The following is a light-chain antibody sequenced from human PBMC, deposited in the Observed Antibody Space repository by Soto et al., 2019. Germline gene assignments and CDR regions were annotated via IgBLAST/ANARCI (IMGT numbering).Light chain of an antibody. CDR1: HDITSY. J-gene: IGKJ3*01. V-gene: IGKV1-33*01. Sequence: DIQMPQSPSSLAASVGDRVTITCQASHDITSYLNWYQHKPGKAPKLLIYDASILVVGVPAGFSGSGAATDVTFTISSLQAAVVPTYYCQTCDYLPLFGPGTTGD. CDR3: QTCDYLPL. CDR2: DAS.